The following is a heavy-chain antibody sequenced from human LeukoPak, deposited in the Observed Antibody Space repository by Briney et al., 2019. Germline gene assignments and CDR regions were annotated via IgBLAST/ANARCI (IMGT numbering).Heavy chain of an antibody. J-gene: IGHJ6*03. Sequence: GASVKVSCKASGYTFTGYYMHWVRQAPGQGLEWMGIINPSGGSTSYAQKFQGRVTMTRDTSISTAYMELSRLRSDDTAVYYCARGNSYYYYYMDVWGKGTTVTVSS. CDR2: INPSGGST. D-gene: IGHD1/OR15-1a*01. CDR3: ARGNSYYYYYMDV. CDR1: GYTFTGYY. V-gene: IGHV1-46*01.